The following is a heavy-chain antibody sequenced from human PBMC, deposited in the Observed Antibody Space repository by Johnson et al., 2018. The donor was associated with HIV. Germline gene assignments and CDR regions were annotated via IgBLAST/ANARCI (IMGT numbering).Heavy chain of an antibody. CDR2: IGTAGDT. V-gene: IGHV3-13*01. CDR3: ARGLGLSDAFDI. Sequence: VQLMESGGGLIQPGGSLRLSCAASGFTVSSHYMSWVRQATGKGLEWVSAIGTAGDTYYPYSVKGRFTISRENAKNSLYLQMNSLRAGDTAVYYCARGLGLSDAFDIWGQGTMVTVSS. D-gene: IGHD6-19*01. CDR1: GFTVSSHY. J-gene: IGHJ3*02.